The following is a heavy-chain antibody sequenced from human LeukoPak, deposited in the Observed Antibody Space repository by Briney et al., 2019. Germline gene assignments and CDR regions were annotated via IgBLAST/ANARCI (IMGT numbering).Heavy chain of an antibody. Sequence: GASVKVSCKASGYTFTSYGISWVRQAPGQGLEWMGWISAYNGNTNYAQKLQGRVTMTTDTSTSTAYMELRSLRSDDTAVYYCAREKIVGATRAIYYYGMDVWGQGTTVTVSS. CDR1: GYTFTSYG. V-gene: IGHV1-18*01. J-gene: IGHJ6*02. CDR3: AREKIVGATRAIYYYGMDV. D-gene: IGHD1-26*01. CDR2: ISAYNGNT.